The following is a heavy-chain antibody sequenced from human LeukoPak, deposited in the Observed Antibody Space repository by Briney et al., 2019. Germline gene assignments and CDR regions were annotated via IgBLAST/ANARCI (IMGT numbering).Heavy chain of an antibody. Sequence: SETLSLTCTVSGGSISSHYWSWIRQPPGKGLEWTGYIYYSGSTNYNPSLKSRVTISVDTSKNQFSLKLSSVTAADTAVYYCASLSWSGYYIGYWGQGTLVTVSS. CDR1: GGSISSHY. J-gene: IGHJ4*02. D-gene: IGHD3-3*01. CDR2: IYYSGST. CDR3: ASLSWSGYYIGY. V-gene: IGHV4-59*11.